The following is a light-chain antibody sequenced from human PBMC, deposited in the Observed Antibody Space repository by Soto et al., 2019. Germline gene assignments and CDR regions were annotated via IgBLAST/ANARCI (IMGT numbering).Light chain of an antibody. V-gene: IGLV1-47*01. Sequence: QSVLSQPPSASGAPGQRVTISCSGTSSNIGSNSVYWYQHLPGMAPKLLIYRNHQRPSGVPDRFSGSKSGSSASLAISGLRSEDEADYYCAAWDDSLSGYVFGSGTKVTVL. J-gene: IGLJ1*01. CDR2: RNH. CDR1: SSNIGSNS. CDR3: AAWDDSLSGYV.